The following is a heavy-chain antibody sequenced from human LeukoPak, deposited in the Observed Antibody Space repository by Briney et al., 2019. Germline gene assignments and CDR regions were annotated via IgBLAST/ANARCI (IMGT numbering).Heavy chain of an antibody. CDR3: AKISKWELPY. V-gene: IGHV3-30*02. Sequence: GGSLRLSCAASGFTFSSYALSWVRQAPGKGLEWVAFIRYDGSNKYYADSVKGRFTISRDNSKNTLYLQMNSLRAEDTAVYYCAKISKWELPYWGQGTLVTVSS. CDR2: IRYDGSNK. CDR1: GFTFSSYA. D-gene: IGHD1-26*01. J-gene: IGHJ4*02.